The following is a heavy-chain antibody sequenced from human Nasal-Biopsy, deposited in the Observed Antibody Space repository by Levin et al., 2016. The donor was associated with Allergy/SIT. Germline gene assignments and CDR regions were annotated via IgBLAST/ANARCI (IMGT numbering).Heavy chain of an antibody. CDR2: IWSDGGEK. CDR3: ATEPLEVPGTGAFDI. V-gene: IGHV3-33*01. J-gene: IGHJ3*02. D-gene: IGHD6-19*01. CDR1: GFTFSSYV. Sequence: GESLKISCAASGFTFSSYVMHWVRQAPGKGLEWVALIWSDGGEKFYADSVKGRFTISRDNSENTLYLQVNSPRVEDTAVYYCATEPLEVPGTGAFDIWGQGTMVTVSS.